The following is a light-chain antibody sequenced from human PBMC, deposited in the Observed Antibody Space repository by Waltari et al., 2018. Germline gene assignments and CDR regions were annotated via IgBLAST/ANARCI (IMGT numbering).Light chain of an antibody. Sequence: DIVMTQSPDSLAVSLGERATINCKSSQSVLYSPNNKNYVAWYQQKPGQPPKLLIYWASTRESGVPDRFSGSGSGTDFTLAISSLQAEDVAVYYCQQYYSTPHTFGGGTKVEIK. CDR2: WAS. CDR3: QQYYSTPHT. J-gene: IGKJ4*01. CDR1: QSVLYSPNNKNY. V-gene: IGKV4-1*01.